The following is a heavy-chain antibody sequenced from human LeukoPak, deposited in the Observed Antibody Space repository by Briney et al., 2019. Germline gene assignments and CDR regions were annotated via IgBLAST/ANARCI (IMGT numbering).Heavy chain of an antibody. CDR3: ARHYNENSNTPMDD. V-gene: IGHV4-59*08. CDR2: IYDSGST. J-gene: IGHJ4*02. D-gene: IGHD4-11*01. Sequence: SETLSHTRTLPLGSTSIDYGSCIPQPPRKELEWIEFIYDSGSTNYVPSVKRRFTISIDTSKNQFSLKLSSVTAADTAVYYCARHYNENSNTPMDDWGQGILVAVSS. CDR1: LGSTSIDY.